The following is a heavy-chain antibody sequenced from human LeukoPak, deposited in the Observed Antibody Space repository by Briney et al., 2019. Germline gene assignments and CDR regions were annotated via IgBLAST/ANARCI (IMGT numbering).Heavy chain of an antibody. CDR3: ANSDILTGYSTFDY. Sequence: PSETLSLTCTVSGASITYYYWNWIRQPAGKGLEWIGRIYTSGITNYNPSLKSRVTMSLDTSKNQFSLRLSSMTAADTAVYYCANSDILTGYSTFDYWGQGTLVTVSS. CDR1: GASITYYY. V-gene: IGHV4-4*07. D-gene: IGHD3-9*01. CDR2: IYTSGIT. J-gene: IGHJ4*02.